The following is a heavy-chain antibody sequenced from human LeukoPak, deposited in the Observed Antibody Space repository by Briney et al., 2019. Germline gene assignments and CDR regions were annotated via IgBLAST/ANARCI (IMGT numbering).Heavy chain of an antibody. CDR1: GFTFSDYY. CDR2: ISSSGSSI. V-gene: IGHV3-11*04. CDR3: ATVGRYCSSSGDY. J-gene: IGHJ4*02. D-gene: IGHD6-6*01. Sequence: GGSLRLSCAASGFTFSDYYMSWIRQAPGKGLEWVSYISSSGSSIYSADSVKGRFTISRDNAKNSLYLQMNSLRVEDTAVYYCATVGRYCSSSGDYWGQGTLVTVSS.